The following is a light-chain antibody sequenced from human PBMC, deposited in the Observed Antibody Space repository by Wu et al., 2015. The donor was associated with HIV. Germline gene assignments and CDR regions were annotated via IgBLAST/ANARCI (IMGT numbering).Light chain of an antibody. CDR3: QQYGLSRVT. V-gene: IGKV3-20*01. CDR1: QSVRSDN. CDR2: GAS. Sequence: EIVLTQSPGTLSLSPGERVTLSCRASQSVRSDNLAWYQHKSGQAPRLLIYGASNRATGIPDRFSGSGSGTDFTLTINRLEPEDFAVYFCQQYGLSRVTFGPGTKVDLK. J-gene: IGKJ3*01.